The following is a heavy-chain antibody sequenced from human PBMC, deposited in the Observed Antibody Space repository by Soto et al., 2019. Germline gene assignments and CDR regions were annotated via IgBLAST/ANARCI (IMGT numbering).Heavy chain of an antibody. CDR1: GFTFSSYA. CDR3: AKDRGYSSSSGDAFGN. CDR2: VSGSGGST. J-gene: IGHJ3*02. V-gene: IGHV3-23*01. D-gene: IGHD6-6*01. Sequence: EVQLLESGGGLVQPGGSLRLSCAASGFTFSSYAMSWVRQAPGKGLERVSGVSGSGGSTYYADSVKGRFTISRDNSKNTLYLQMNSLRGEDTAVYYCAKDRGYSSSSGDAFGNWGQGTLVTVSS.